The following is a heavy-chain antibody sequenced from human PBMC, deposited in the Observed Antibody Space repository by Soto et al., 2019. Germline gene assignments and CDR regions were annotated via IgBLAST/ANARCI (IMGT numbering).Heavy chain of an antibody. CDR2: ISANGQGI. J-gene: IGHJ4*02. Sequence: PEGSLRLSCAASGFTFSTYALSWVRQAPGKGLEWVSAISANGQGIYYADSVRGRFTISRDNSKNTIFLHMDSLRAEDTAVYYCAKDRNYPRDQFHYWGQGTLVTVSS. CDR3: AKDRNYPRDQFHY. D-gene: IGHD1-7*01. V-gene: IGHV3-23*01. CDR1: GFTFSTYA.